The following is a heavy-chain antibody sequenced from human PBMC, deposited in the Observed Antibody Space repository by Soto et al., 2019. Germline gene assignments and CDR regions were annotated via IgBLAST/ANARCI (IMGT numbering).Heavy chain of an antibody. CDR2: INPSGGST. Sequence: ASVKVSCKASGYTFTSYYMHWVRQAPGQGLEWMGIINPSGGSTSYAQKFQGRGTMTRDTSTSTVYMELSSLRSEDTAVYYCARGNPTAYSIYSSSWYYYWGQGTLVTVSS. V-gene: IGHV1-46*01. CDR1: GYTFTSYY. CDR3: ARGNPTAYSIYSSSWYYY. J-gene: IGHJ4*02. D-gene: IGHD6-13*01.